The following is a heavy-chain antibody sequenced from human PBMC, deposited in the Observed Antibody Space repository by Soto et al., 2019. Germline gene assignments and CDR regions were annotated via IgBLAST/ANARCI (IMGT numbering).Heavy chain of an antibody. J-gene: IGHJ4*02. V-gene: IGHV3-23*01. CDR2: ITDSGGRT. CDR1: RFTFSNYA. CDR3: AKGRGNTYGYPFDY. Sequence: GGSLRLSCAASRFTFSNYAMSWVRQAPGKGLEWVSTITDSGGRTYYADSVKGRCNISRDNSKNTLYLQLNSLRAEDTAVYYCAKGRGNTYGYPFDYWGQGTLVTVSS. D-gene: IGHD5-18*01.